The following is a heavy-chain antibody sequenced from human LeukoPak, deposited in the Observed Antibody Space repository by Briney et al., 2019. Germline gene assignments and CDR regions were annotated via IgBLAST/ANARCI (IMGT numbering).Heavy chain of an antibody. D-gene: IGHD1-26*01. Sequence: SETLSLTCTVSGYSISSGYYWGWIRQPPGKGLEWIGSIYHSGSTYYNPSLKSRVTISVDTSKNQFSLKLSSVTAADTAVYHCAREDSGSYYWGQGTLVTVSS. J-gene: IGHJ4*02. CDR3: AREDSGSYY. CDR2: IYHSGST. CDR1: GYSISSGYY. V-gene: IGHV4-38-2*02.